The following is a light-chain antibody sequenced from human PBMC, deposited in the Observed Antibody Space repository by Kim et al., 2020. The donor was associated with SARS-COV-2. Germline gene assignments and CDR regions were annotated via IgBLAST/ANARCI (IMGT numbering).Light chain of an antibody. CDR1: SSDVGYCNS. J-gene: IGLJ1*01. Sequence: GQTITISCTGTSSDVGYCNSVSWYQRLPGKAPKLIMDDVSERASGVSNRFSGSQSGNTASLTISGLRAEDEADYYCSSHTTSSTYVFGSGTKVTVL. CDR3: SSHTTSSTYV. CDR2: DVS. V-gene: IGLV2-14*03.